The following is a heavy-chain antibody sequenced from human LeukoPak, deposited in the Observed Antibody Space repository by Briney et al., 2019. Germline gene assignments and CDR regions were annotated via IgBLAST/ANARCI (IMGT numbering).Heavy chain of an antibody. CDR3: VRDGSP. J-gene: IGHJ5*02. CDR1: GGSIISNNW. Sequence: NPSETLSLTCAVSGGSIISNNWWSWVRQTPGKGLEWIGEVFHTGSTNYNPSLKSRVTILMDKSKNHFSLKLNSVTAADTAVYYCVRDGSPWGQGTLVTVSS. V-gene: IGHV4-4*02. D-gene: IGHD5-12*01. CDR2: VFHTGST.